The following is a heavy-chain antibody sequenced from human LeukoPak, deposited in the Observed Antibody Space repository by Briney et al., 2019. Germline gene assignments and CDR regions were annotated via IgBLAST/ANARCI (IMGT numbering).Heavy chain of an antibody. CDR3: ARDQAGFCSGGSCGNDYRYYGMDV. Sequence: SETLSLTCGVSGYSISSGYYWGWIRQPPGKGLEWIGSIYHSGSTYYNPSLKSRVTISVDTSKNQFSLKVSSVTAADTAAYYCARDQAGFCSGGSCGNDYRYYGMDVWGKGTTVAVSS. CDR2: IYHSGST. J-gene: IGHJ6*04. CDR1: GYSISSGYY. V-gene: IGHV4-38-2*02. D-gene: IGHD2-15*01.